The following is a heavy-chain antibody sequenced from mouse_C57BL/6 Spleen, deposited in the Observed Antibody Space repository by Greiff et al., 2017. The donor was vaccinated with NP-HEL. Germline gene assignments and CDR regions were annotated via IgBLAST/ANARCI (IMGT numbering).Heavy chain of an antibody. Sequence: EVQLQQSGPELVKPGASVKISCKASGYTFTDYYMNWVKQSHGKSLEWIGDINPNNGGTSYNQKFKGKATLTVDKSSSTAYMELRSLTSEDSAVYYCASAEYGYPWFAYWGQGTLVTVSA. CDR1: GYTFTDYY. V-gene: IGHV1-26*01. J-gene: IGHJ3*01. D-gene: IGHD2-2*01. CDR3: ASAEYGYPWFAY. CDR2: INPNNGGT.